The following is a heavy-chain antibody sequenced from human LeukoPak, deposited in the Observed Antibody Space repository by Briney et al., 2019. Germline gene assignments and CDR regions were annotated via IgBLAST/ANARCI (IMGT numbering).Heavy chain of an antibody. Sequence: ASVKVSCKASGYTFTGYYMHWVRQAPGQGFEWMGWTNPNTGGTNYAQNFQGRVTMTRDTSISTAYMELSGLRSDDTAVYYCASYPRYSSSPPFDYWGQGTLVTVPS. CDR3: ASYPRYSSSPPFDY. J-gene: IGHJ4*02. CDR1: GYTFTGYY. D-gene: IGHD6-6*01. V-gene: IGHV1-2*02. CDR2: TNPNTGGT.